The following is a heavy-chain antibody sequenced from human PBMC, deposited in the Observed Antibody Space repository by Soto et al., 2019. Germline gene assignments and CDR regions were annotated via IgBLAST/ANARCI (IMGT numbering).Heavy chain of an antibody. CDR1: GGSISSGGYY. D-gene: IGHD6-19*01. Sequence: SETLSLTCTVSGGSISSGGYYWSWIRQHPGKGLEWIGYIYYSGSTNYNPSLKSRVTISVDTSKNQFSLKLSSVTAADTAVYYCARVPYSSGLKPLAYYYYGMDVWGQGTTVTVSS. CDR3: ARVPYSSGLKPLAYYYYGMDV. J-gene: IGHJ6*02. V-gene: IGHV4-61*08. CDR2: IYYSGST.